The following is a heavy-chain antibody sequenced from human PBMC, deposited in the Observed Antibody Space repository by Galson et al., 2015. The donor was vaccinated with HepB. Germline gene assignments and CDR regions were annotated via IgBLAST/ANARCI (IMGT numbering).Heavy chain of an antibody. J-gene: IGHJ1*01. D-gene: IGHD2-2*01. Sequence: SLRLSCAASGFTFSSYAMHWVRQAPGKGLEWVAVISYDGSNKYYADSVKGRFTISRDNSKNTLYLQMNSLRAEDTAVYYCARDWAVVVGGYFQHWGQGTLVTVSS. CDR2: ISYDGSNK. CDR1: GFTFSSYA. V-gene: IGHV3-30-3*01. CDR3: ARDWAVVVGGYFQH.